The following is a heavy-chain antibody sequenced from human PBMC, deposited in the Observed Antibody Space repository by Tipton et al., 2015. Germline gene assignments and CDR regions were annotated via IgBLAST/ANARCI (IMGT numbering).Heavy chain of an antibody. V-gene: IGHV3-33*01. Sequence: SLRLSCEASGFTLMSYGMHWVRQAPGKGLEWVAGIYYDGSKKYYADSVKGRFTISRDNSKNTLYLQMNSLRAEDTAVYYCARAPVEMATILWSCGLDHWGQGTPVTVSS. CDR1: GFTLMSYG. CDR3: ARAPVEMATILWSCGLDH. D-gene: IGHD5-24*01. J-gene: IGHJ4*02. CDR2: IYYDGSKK.